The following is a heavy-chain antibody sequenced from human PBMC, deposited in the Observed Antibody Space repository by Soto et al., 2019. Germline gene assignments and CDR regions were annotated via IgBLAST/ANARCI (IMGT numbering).Heavy chain of an antibody. CDR3: AREGVAPYYYYGMGV. V-gene: IGHV1-18*01. CDR2: ISTYNGDT. Sequence: ASVKVSCKASGYTFTRSGISWVRQAPGQGLEWMGWISTYNGDTNYAQTFQGRVTMTTDTSTSTVHMEVRSLRSDDTAVYYCAREGVAPYYYYGMGVWGQGTTVTVSS. CDR1: GYTFTRSG. D-gene: IGHD5-12*01. J-gene: IGHJ6*02.